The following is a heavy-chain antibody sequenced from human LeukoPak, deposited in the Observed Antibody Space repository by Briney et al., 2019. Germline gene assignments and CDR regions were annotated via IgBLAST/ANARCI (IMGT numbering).Heavy chain of an antibody. D-gene: IGHD3-9*01. CDR1: GFTFSSYW. Sequence: GGSLRRSCAASGFTFSSYWMHWVRQAPGKGLVWVSRINSDGSSTSYADSVKGRFTISRDNAKNTLYLQMNSLRAEDTAVYYCARDLEVYYDTLTGPDYWGQGTLVTVSS. V-gene: IGHV3-74*01. CDR3: ARDLEVYYDTLTGPDY. J-gene: IGHJ4*02. CDR2: INSDGSST.